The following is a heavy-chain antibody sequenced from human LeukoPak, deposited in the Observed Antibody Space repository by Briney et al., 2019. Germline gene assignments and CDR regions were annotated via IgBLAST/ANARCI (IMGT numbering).Heavy chain of an antibody. J-gene: IGHJ5*02. Sequence: SETLSLXCTVSGDSISRSSYYWGWIRQPPGKGLEWIGSIYYSGSTHYNPSLKSRVTISADTSKNQFSLKLASVTAADTSVYFCARVGYCTNGVCYNWFDPWGQGTLVTVSS. CDR3: ARVGYCTNGVCYNWFDP. CDR2: IYYSGST. V-gene: IGHV4-39*01. D-gene: IGHD2-8*01. CDR1: GDSISRSSYY.